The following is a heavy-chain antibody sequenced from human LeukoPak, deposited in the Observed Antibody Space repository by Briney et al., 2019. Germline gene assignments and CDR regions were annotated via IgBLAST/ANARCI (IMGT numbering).Heavy chain of an antibody. CDR3: ASGIAAAGHFDY. J-gene: IGHJ4*02. CDR2: ISYDGNNK. D-gene: IGHD6-13*01. Sequence: GGSLRLSCAASGFTFSDYYMSWIRQAPGKGLEWVAVISYDGNNKYYAESVKGRFSISRDNSKNTLYLQMNSLRSDDTAVYYCASGIAAAGHFDYWGQGTLVTVSS. V-gene: IGHV3-30*03. CDR1: GFTFSDYY.